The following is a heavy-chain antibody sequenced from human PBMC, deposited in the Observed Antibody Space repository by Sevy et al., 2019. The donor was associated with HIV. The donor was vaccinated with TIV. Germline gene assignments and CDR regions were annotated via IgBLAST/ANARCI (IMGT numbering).Heavy chain of an antibody. CDR1: GFIFSKYW. V-gene: IGHV3-7*01. J-gene: IGHJ6*02. CDR2: IKGDGGEK. D-gene: IGHD4-17*01. Sequence: GGSLRLSCAASGFIFSKYWMSWVRQAPGKGLEWVANIKGDGGEKYYVDSVKGRFTISRDNFKNTLYLQMNSLTAEDTAVYYCARPRANYVDNYFFYAMDVWGQGTTVTVSS. CDR3: ARPRANYVDNYFFYAMDV.